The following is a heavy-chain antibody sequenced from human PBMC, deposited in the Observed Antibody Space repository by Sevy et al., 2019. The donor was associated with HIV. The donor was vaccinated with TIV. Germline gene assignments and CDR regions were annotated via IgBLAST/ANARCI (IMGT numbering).Heavy chain of an antibody. CDR2: IYHNGNT. Sequence: SETLSLTCAVSGYSLYSGYYWGWIRQSPGKGLEWIGSIYHNGNTYYNPSLKSRVTISVDMSKNQFSLKVTSVTAADTAMYYCARHPPSSSNWPEYFHQWGQGTRVTVSS. V-gene: IGHV4-38-2*01. CDR3: ARHPPSSSNWPEYFHQ. CDR1: GYSLYSGYY. D-gene: IGHD4-4*01. J-gene: IGHJ1*01.